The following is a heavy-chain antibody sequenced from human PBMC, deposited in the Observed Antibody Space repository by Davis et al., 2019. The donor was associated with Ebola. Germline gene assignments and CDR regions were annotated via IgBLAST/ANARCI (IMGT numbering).Heavy chain of an antibody. CDR1: GDSVSSNSAA. CDR2: TYYRSKWYN. V-gene: IGHV6-1*01. CDR3: ARDLSFTAVAGNNWFDP. D-gene: IGHD6-19*01. Sequence: SQTLSLTCAISGDSVSSNSAAWNWIRQSPSRGLEWLGRTYYRSKWYNDYAVSVKSRITINPDTSKNQFSLQLNSVTAADTAVYYCARDLSFTAVAGNNWFDPWGQGTLVTVSS. J-gene: IGHJ5*02.